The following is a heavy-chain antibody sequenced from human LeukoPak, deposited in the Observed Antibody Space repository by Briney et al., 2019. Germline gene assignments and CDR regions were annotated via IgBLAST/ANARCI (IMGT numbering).Heavy chain of an antibody. CDR3: ANYRKPQGLDY. J-gene: IGHJ4*02. V-gene: IGHV3-23*01. Sequence: PGGSLRLSCAASGFTFSTSTMNWVRQAPGQGLERVSAISSDGADTYYADSVKGRFTISRDNSKNTLYLQMTSLRVEDTAVYYCANYRKPQGLDYWGQGTLVTVSS. CDR2: ISSDGADT. D-gene: IGHD1-14*01. CDR1: GFTFSTST.